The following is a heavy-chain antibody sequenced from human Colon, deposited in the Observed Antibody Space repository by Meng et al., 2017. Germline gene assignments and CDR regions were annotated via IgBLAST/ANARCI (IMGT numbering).Heavy chain of an antibody. CDR2: CYYSGSP. J-gene: IGHJ4*02. D-gene: IGHD4-17*01. CDR3: ARGPTTYFDY. CDR1: GVSISSGDYS. Sequence: VAVQEWGPGLVKPSRTLPLPWPVSGVSISSGDYSWSCIRQPPGKGLVWIGYCYYSGSPYYNPALKSRVTISVDTSKNQFSLKLSFVTAADTAVYYWARGPTTYFDYWGQGTLVTVSS. V-gene: IGHV4-30-4*01.